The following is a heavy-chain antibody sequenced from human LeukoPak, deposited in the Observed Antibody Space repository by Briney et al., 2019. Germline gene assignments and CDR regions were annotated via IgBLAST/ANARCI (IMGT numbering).Heavy chain of an antibody. CDR1: GGSISGGGYY. J-gene: IGHJ4*02. Sequence: SQTLSLTCTVSGGSISGGGYYWSWIRQHPGKGLEWIGYIYYSGSTNYNPSLKSRVTISVDTSKNQFSLKLSSVTAADTAVYYCARSGSVLSQIDYWGQGTLVTVSS. CDR2: IYYSGST. CDR3: ARSGSVLSQIDY. D-gene: IGHD3-10*01. V-gene: IGHV4-31*03.